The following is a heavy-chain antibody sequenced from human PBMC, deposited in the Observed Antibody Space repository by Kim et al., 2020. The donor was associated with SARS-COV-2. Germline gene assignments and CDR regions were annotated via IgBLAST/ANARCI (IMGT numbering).Heavy chain of an antibody. D-gene: IGHD3-10*01. V-gene: IGHV3-33*06. J-gene: IGHJ3*02. CDR3: AKDASELLWFGELLFSAFDI. Sequence: RFTISRDNSKNTLYLQMNSLRAEDTAVYYCAKDASELLWFGELLFSAFDIWGQGTMVTVSS.